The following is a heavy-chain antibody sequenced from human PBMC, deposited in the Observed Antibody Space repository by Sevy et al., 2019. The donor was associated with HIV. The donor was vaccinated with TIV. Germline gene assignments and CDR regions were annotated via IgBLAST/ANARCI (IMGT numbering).Heavy chain of an antibody. CDR3: ARDRGEILSSAFDY. V-gene: IGHV3-30*03. J-gene: IGHJ4*02. CDR1: GFTFSGHR. D-gene: IGHD3-16*01. Sequence: GGSLRLSCAAFGFTFSGHRMHWVRQAPGKGLEWVAVISYDGRNNKYNVDSVKGRFTISRDNSKNTVYLQMNSLRPEDTAIYYCARDRGEILSSAFDYWGQGTLVTVSS. CDR2: ISYDGRNNK.